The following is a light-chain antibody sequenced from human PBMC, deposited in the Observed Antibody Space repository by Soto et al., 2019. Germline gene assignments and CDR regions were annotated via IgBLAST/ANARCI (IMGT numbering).Light chain of an antibody. CDR3: SSYTSSSTLV. V-gene: IGLV2-14*01. J-gene: IGLJ2*01. Sequence: QSALTQPASVSGSPGQSITISCTGTSSDVGAYNYVSWYQQHPGIAPKLMISEVSNRPSGVSNRLSGSKSGNTASLTISGLQAEDEADYYCSSYTSSSTLVFGGGTKLTVL. CDR1: SSDVGAYNY. CDR2: EVS.